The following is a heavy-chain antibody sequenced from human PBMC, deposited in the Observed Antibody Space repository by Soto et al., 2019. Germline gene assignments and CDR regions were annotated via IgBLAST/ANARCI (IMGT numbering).Heavy chain of an antibody. J-gene: IGHJ6*03. CDR1: GGPFSGYY. V-gene: IGHV4-34*01. CDR2: INHSGST. CDR3: ARIRYYYYYYMDV. Sequence: SETLSLTCAVYGGPFSGYYWSWIRQPPGKGLEWIGEINHSGSTNYNPSLKSRVTISVDTSKNQFSLKLSSVTAADTAVYYCARIRYYYYYYMDVWGKGTTVTVSS.